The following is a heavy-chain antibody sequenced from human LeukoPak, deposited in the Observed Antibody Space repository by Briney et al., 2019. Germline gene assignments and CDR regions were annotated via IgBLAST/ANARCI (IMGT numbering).Heavy chain of an antibody. CDR2: IGTAGDT. CDR1: GFTFSSYD. V-gene: IGHV3-13*01. Sequence: GGSLRLSCAASGFTFSSYDMHWVRQATGKGLEWVSAIGTAGDTYYPGSVKGRFTISRENAKNSLYLQMNSLRAGDTAVYYCARGDDSSGYLNWFDPWGQGTLVTVSS. CDR3: ARGDDSSGYLNWFDP. J-gene: IGHJ5*02. D-gene: IGHD3-22*01.